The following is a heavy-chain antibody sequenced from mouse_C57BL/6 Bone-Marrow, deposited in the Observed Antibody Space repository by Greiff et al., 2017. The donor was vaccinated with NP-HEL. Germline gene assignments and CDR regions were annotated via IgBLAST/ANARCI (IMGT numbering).Heavy chain of an antibody. D-gene: IGHD1-1*01. CDR1: GYTFTSYG. CDR3: ARTYYGSPYAMDY. J-gene: IGHJ4*01. CDR2: IYPRSGNT. Sequence: VQLQQSGAELARPGASVKLSCKASGYTFTSYGISWVKQRTGQGLEWIGEIYPRSGNTYYNEKFKGKATLTADKSYSTTYMELRSLTSEDSAVYFCARTYYGSPYAMDYWGQGTSITVSS. V-gene: IGHV1-81*01.